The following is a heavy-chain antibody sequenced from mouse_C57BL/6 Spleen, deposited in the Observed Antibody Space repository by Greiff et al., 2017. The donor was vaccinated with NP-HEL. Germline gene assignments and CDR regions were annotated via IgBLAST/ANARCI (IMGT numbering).Heavy chain of an antibody. CDR1: GYTFTSYW. CDR2: IDPSDSYT. CDR3: ARSHYYAPYYFDY. D-gene: IGHD1-2*01. J-gene: IGHJ2*01. V-gene: IGHV1-59*01. Sequence: QLQQPGAELVRPGTSVKLSCKASGYTFTSYWMHWVKQRPGQGLEWIGVIDPSDSYTNYNQKFKGKATLTVDTSSSTAYMQLSSLTSEDSAVYYCARSHYYAPYYFDYWGQGTTLTVSS.